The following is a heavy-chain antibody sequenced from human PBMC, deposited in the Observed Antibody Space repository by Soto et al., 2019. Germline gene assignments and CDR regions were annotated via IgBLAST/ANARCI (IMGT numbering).Heavy chain of an antibody. CDR1: GFSLSNARMG. D-gene: IGHD2-15*01. CDR2: IFSNDEK. J-gene: IGHJ3*02. CDR3: ARIRSSGGSTDAFDI. Sequence: QVTLKESGPVLVKPTETLTLTCTVSGFSLSNARMGVSWIRQPPGKALEWLAHIFSNDEKSYSTSLKRRLTISKDTTKSQVVLTMTNMDPVDTATYYCARIRSSGGSTDAFDIWGQGTMVTVSS. V-gene: IGHV2-26*01.